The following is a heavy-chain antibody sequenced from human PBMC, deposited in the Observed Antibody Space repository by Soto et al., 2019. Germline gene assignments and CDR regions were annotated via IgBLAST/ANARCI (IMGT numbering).Heavy chain of an antibody. CDR1: GFTFRSYA. J-gene: IGHJ4*02. CDR2: INGGGGLI. V-gene: IGHV3-23*01. Sequence: PGGSLRLSCAASGFTFRSYAMTWVRQAPGKGLEWVSTINGGGGLIFYADSVEGRFTISRDNSKNTLYLQMNSLRAEDTAVYYCTKDLEFDYWGQGTLVTVSS. CDR3: TKDLEFDY.